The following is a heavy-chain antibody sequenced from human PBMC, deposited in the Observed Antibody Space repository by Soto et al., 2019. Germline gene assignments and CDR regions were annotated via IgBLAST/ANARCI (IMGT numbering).Heavy chain of an antibody. CDR2: ISTYTGNT. V-gene: IGHV1-18*04. Sequence: ASVKVSCKSSGYTFSSYVVSWWQQSPGQGLEWFGWISTYTGNTKHAHKFQDRVTLTTEASTSTAYMELRSLRSDDTAVYYCVRDRCTTDRSYTHHFDVWGQGTTFTVSS. CDR3: VRDRCTTDRSYTHHFDV. J-gene: IGHJ6*02. CDR1: GYTFSSYV. D-gene: IGHD2-8*01.